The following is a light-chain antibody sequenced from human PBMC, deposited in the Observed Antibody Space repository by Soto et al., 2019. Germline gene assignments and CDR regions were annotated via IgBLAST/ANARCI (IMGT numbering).Light chain of an antibody. J-gene: IGLJ2*01. CDR1: SSNIGNNY. Sequence: QSVLTQPPSVSAAPGQKFTISCSGSSSNIGNNYVSWYQQLPGTAPKLLIYENNKRPSGIPDRFSGSKSGTSATLGITGLQTGDEADYYCGTWDSSLSAGVFGGGTKLTVL. CDR2: ENN. CDR3: GTWDSSLSAGV. V-gene: IGLV1-51*02.